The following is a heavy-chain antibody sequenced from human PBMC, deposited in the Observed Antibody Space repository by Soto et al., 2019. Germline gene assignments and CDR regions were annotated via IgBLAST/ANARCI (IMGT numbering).Heavy chain of an antibody. CDR3: ASDQGSSYEY. CDR2: IWYDGSKK. V-gene: IGHV3-33*01. Sequence: WGSLRLSCAASGFTFISYGMHWVRQAPGKGLEWVAVIWYDGSKKYYADSVKGRFTISRDNSKNTLYLQMNYLRAEDTAVYYCASDQGSSYEYWGQGTLVTVSS. D-gene: IGHD6-6*01. CDR1: GFTFISYG. J-gene: IGHJ4*02.